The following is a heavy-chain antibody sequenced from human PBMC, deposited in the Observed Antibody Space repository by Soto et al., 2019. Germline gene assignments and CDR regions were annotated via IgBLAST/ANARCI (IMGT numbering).Heavy chain of an antibody. CDR2: ISVSGSAK. CDR3: ARDHEAGGFVWFAP. CDR1: GFPFSNFE. V-gene: IGHV3-48*03. Sequence: PGGSLRLSCVASGFPFSNFEMIWVRQAPGKGLEWLSYISVSGSAKHYANSVRGRFTISRDKSKNSLYLQMNTLRVEDTAVYYCARDHEAGGFVWFAPWGQGTLVTVSS. J-gene: IGHJ5*02. D-gene: IGHD3-3*01.